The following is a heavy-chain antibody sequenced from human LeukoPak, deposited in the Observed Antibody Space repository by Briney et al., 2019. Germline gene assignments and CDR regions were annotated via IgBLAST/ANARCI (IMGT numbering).Heavy chain of an antibody. V-gene: IGHV4-59*01. CDR2: IYYSGST. J-gene: IGHJ6*03. D-gene: IGHD4-11*01. Sequence: SETLSLTCTVSGGSISSYYWSWIRQPPGKGLEWIGYIYYSGSTNYNPSLKSRVTISVDTSKNQFPLKLSSVTAADTAVYYCARAGTVTSTYYYYYMDVWGKGATVTVSS. CDR1: GGSISSYY. CDR3: ARAGTVTSTYYYYYMDV.